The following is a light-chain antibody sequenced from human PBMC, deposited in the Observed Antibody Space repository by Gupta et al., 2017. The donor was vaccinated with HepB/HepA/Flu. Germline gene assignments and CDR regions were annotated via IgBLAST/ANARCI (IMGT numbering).Light chain of an antibody. CDR3: ASFDARLGAWL. CDR2: RNH. Sequence: QSGLPQPPSVSGAPGQRVAISCSGSSSNIGIDIVNWYQQFPGTAPRLLIYRNHQRPSGVPDRFSDSKSGTSASLAISGLQAEDEADYYCASFDARLGAWLFGGGTKLTVL. V-gene: IGLV1-44*01. J-gene: IGLJ3*02. CDR1: SSNIGIDI.